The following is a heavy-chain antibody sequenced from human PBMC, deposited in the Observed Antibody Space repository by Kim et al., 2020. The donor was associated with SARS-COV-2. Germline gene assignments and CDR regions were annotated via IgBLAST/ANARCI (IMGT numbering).Heavy chain of an antibody. CDR1: GYTFTSYA. CDR2: INAGNGNT. V-gene: IGHV1-3*01. J-gene: IGHJ6*01. CDR3: ARDTDSGSYYNVLNYYYGMDV. D-gene: IGHD3-10*01. Sequence: ASVKVSCKASGYTFTSYAMHWVRQAPGQRLEWMGWINAGNGNTKYSQKFQGRVTITRDTSASTAYMELSSLRSEDTAVYYCARDTDSGSYYNVLNYYYGMDVWGQGTTVTVSS.